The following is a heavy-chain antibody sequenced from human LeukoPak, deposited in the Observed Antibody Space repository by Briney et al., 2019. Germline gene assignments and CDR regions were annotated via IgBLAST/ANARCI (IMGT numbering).Heavy chain of an antibody. CDR3: ARGHQYYDILTD. CDR2: ISWNSGSI. D-gene: IGHD3-9*01. Sequence: LTGGYLRLSCAASGFTFDDYAMHWVRQAPGKGLEWVSGISWNSGSIGYADSVKGRFTISRDNAKNSLYLQMNSLRAEDTAVYYCARGHQYYDILTDWGQGTLVTVSS. J-gene: IGHJ4*02. V-gene: IGHV3-9*01. CDR1: GFTFDDYA.